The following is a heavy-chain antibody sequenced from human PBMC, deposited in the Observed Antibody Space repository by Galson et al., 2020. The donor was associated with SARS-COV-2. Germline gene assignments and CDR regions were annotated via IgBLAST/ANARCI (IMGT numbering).Heavy chain of an antibody. CDR3: ARDSSGWRENDAFDI. D-gene: IGHD6-19*01. CDR2: ISAYNCNT. J-gene: IGHJ3*02. V-gene: IGHV1-18*01. Sequence: ASVTVSCQASGYTFTSYGIRWVRQPPGQELAWMGWISAYNCNTNYPQKLQGRVTMTTDTSTSTAYMELRSLRSDDTAVYYCARDSSGWRENDAFDIWGQGTMVTVSS. CDR1: GYTFTSYG.